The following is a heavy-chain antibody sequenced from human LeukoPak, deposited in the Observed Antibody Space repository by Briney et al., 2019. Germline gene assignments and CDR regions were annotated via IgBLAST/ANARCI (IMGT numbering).Heavy chain of an antibody. CDR3: VKDGEGMDV. CDR2: ISSSGSYT. V-gene: IGHV3-11*06. J-gene: IGHJ6*02. D-gene: IGHD3-10*01. Sequence: GGSLRLSCAASGFTFSEYYMSWIRQAPGKGLEWVSYISSSGSYTNYADSVKGRFTISRDNAKNSLYLQMKNLRGEDTAVYCCVKDGEGMDVWGHGTTVTVSS. CDR1: GFTFSEYY.